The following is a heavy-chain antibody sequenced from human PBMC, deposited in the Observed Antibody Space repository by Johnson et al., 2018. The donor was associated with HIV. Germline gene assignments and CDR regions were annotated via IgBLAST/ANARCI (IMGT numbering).Heavy chain of an antibody. CDR3: ARGGQLSISGGAFDI. CDR2: ISYAGSTK. J-gene: IGHJ3*02. CDR1: GFTFSSYT. Sequence: VQLVESGGGVVQPGRSLRLSCAASGFTFSSYTMHWVRQAPGKGLEWVAVISYAGSTKYYADSVKGRFTISRDNSKNTLYLQMNSLRAEDTAVYYCARGGQLSISGGAFDIWGQGTMVTVSS. V-gene: IGHV3-30*04. D-gene: IGHD6-6*01.